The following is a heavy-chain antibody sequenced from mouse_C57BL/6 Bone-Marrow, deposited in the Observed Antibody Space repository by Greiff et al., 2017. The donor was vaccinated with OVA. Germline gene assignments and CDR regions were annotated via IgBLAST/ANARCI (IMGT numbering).Heavy chain of an antibody. J-gene: IGHJ2*01. CDR2: ISDGGSYT. D-gene: IGHD1-1*01. CDR1: GFTFSSYA. CDR3: ARLGSSYYFDY. V-gene: IGHV5-4*01. Sequence: EVQLVESGGGLVKPGGSLKLSCAASGFTFSSYAMSWVRQTPEKRLEWVATISDGGSYTYYPDNVKGRFTISRDNAKNNLYLQMSHLKSEDTAMYYCARLGSSYYFDYWGQGTTLTVSS.